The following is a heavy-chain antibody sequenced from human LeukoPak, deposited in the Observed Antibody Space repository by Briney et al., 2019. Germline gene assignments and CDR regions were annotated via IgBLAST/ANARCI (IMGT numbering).Heavy chain of an antibody. V-gene: IGHV3-21*01. J-gene: IGHJ4*02. CDR2: ISSSSSYI. CDR1: GFTFSSYS. Sequence: GGSLRLSCAASGFTFSSYSMTWVRQAPGKGLEWVSSISSSSSYIYYADSVKGRFTISRDNAKNSQYLQMNSLRAEDTAVYYCARETGPPIQSLDYWGQGTLVTVSS. CDR3: ARETGPPIQSLDY. D-gene: IGHD5-18*01.